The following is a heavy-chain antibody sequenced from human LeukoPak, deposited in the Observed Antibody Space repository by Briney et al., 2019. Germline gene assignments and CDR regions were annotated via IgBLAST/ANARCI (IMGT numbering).Heavy chain of an antibody. D-gene: IGHD3-3*01. V-gene: IGHV1-18*01. CDR2: ISAYNGNT. CDR1: GYTFTSYG. J-gene: IGHJ3*02. CDR3: ARDRFNARFSPRAENDAFDI. Sequence: GASVKVSCKASGYTFTSYGISWVRQAPGQGLEWMGWISAYNGNTNYAQKLQGRVTMTTDTSTSTAYMELRSLRSDDTAVYYCARDRFNARFSPRAENDAFDIWGQGTMVTVSS.